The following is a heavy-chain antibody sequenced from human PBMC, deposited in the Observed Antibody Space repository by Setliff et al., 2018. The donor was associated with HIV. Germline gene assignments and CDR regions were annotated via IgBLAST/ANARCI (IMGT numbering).Heavy chain of an antibody. CDR3: AKVGDYPAGLDS. J-gene: IGHJ4*02. Sequence: GASVKVSCKTSGYTFSAYSIHWVRQAPGRGLEWMGWVNTNTGDATYARQYMGRLVFSLDTSLNTAYLYMDGLTTKDTAVYSCAKVGDYPAGLDSWGQGTLVTVSS. V-gene: IGHV7-4-1*01. CDR1: GYTFSAYS. CDR2: VNTNTGDA. D-gene: IGHD3-16*01.